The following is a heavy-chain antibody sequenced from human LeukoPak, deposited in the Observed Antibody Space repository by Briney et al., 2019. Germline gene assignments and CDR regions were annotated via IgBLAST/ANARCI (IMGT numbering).Heavy chain of an antibody. D-gene: IGHD3-22*01. CDR3: ARDGSGSGSPFDY. Sequence: PSQTLSLTCTVSGGSISSGDYYWSWIRQPPGKGLEWIGYIYYSGSTYYNPSLKSRVTISVDTSKNQLSLKLNSVTAADTAVYYCARDGSGSGSPFDYWGQGTLVTVSS. J-gene: IGHJ4*02. V-gene: IGHV4-30-4*08. CDR1: GGSISSGDYY. CDR2: IYYSGST.